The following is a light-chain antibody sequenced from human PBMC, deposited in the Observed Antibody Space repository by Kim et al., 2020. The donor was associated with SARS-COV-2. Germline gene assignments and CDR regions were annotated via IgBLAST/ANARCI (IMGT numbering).Light chain of an antibody. CDR2: AAS. Sequence: DIQMTQSPSSLSTSVGDRVTITCRASQSINNYLNWYQQKPGKAPKLLIYAASSLQSGVPSRFSGSGSGTDFTLTISSLQPEDFATYYCKPCYSIRTWTFGHGTKV. V-gene: IGKV1-39*01. CDR1: QSINNY. CDR3: KPCYSIRTWT. J-gene: IGKJ1*01.